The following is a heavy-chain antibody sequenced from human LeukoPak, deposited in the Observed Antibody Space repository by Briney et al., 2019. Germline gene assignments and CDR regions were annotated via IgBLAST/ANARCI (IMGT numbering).Heavy chain of an antibody. CDR2: IYSDGNT. D-gene: IGHD3-16*01. J-gene: IGHJ4*02. Sequence: GGSLRLSCAASGFTVGSNYMSWVGQAPGKGLEWVSYIYSDGNTFYADAVKGRFTISRDNTKNTLYLQMNSLRAEDTALYYCARAFDHHFDYWGQGTLVTVSS. CDR1: GFTVGSNY. V-gene: IGHV3-53*01. CDR3: ARAFDHHFDY.